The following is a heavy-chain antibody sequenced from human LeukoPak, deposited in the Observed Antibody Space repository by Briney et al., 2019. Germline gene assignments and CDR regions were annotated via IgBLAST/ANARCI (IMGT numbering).Heavy chain of an antibody. CDR2: INPNSGGT. CDR1: GYTFTGYY. J-gene: IGHJ4*02. Sequence: ASVKVSCKASGYTFTGYYMHWVRQAPAQGLEWMGWINPNSGGTNYAQKFQGRVTMTRDTSISTAYMELSRLRSDDTAVYYCARDRRVVLGHSGRVLFDYWGQGTLVTVSS. D-gene: IGHD2-2*01. CDR3: ARDRRVVLGHSGRVLFDY. V-gene: IGHV1-2*02.